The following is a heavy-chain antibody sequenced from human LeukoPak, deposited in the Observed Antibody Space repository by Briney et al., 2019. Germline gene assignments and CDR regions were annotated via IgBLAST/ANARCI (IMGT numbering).Heavy chain of an antibody. CDR2: ISSSSSYI. V-gene: IGHV3-21*01. Sequence: GGSLRLSRAASGFTFSSYSMNWVRQAPGKGLEWVSSISSSSSYIYYADSVKGRFTISRDNAKNSLYLQMNSLRAEDTAVYYCAREPGYSSSWYRAFDIWGQGTMVTVSS. CDR3: AREPGYSSSWYRAFDI. J-gene: IGHJ3*02. D-gene: IGHD6-13*01. CDR1: GFTFSSYS.